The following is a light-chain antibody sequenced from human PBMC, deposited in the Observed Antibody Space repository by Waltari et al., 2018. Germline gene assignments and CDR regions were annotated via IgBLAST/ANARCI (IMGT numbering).Light chain of an antibody. V-gene: IGKV4-1*01. CDR2: WAS. CDR3: HQFYSDPRT. J-gene: IGKJ1*01. CDR1: QSVLYSSNNKNY. Sequence: DIVMTQSPDSLAVSLGERATINCKSSQSVLYSSNNKNYLAWYQQKPGQPLKLLIYWASIRESGVPDLFSGSGSGTDFTLTISSLQAEDVAVYYCHQFYSDPRTFGQGTTVEI.